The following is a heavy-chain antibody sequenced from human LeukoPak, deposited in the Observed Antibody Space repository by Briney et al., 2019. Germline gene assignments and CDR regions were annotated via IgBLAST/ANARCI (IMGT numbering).Heavy chain of an antibody. CDR3: ARLGSGSVDY. CDR2: IYYSGST. V-gene: IGHV4-59*08. Sequence: PSETLSLTCTVSGGSISNYYWSWIRQPPGKGLEWIGYIYYSGSTNYNPSLKSRVTISVDTSKNQFSLKLSSVTAADTAVYYCARLGSGSVDYWGQGTLVTVSS. J-gene: IGHJ4*02. D-gene: IGHD3-3*01. CDR1: GGSISNYY.